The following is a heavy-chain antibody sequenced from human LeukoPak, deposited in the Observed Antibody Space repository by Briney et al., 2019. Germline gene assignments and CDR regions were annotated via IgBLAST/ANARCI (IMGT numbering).Heavy chain of an antibody. J-gene: IGHJ4*02. CDR1: GGSFSGYY. CDR2: INHSGST. D-gene: IGHD4-11*01. CDR3: ARGYSNYDIDY. V-gene: IGHV4-34*01. Sequence: PSETLSLTCAVYGGSFSGYYWSWIRQPPGKGLEWIGEINHSGSTNYNPSLKSRVTISVDTSKNQFSLKLSSVTAADTAVYYCARGYSNYDIDYWGQGTLVTVSS.